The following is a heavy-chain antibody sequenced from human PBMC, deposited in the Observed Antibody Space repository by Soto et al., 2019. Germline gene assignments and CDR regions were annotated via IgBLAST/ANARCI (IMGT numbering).Heavy chain of an antibody. Sequence: ETLSLTCAVYGGSFSGYYWSWIRQPPGKGLEWIGEINHSGSTNYNPSLKSRVTISVDTSKNQFSLKLSSVTAADTAVYYCARVKEQLVRRSLFDYWGQGTLVTVSS. J-gene: IGHJ4*02. CDR1: GGSFSGYY. CDR3: ARVKEQLVRRSLFDY. CDR2: INHSGST. V-gene: IGHV4-34*01. D-gene: IGHD6-13*01.